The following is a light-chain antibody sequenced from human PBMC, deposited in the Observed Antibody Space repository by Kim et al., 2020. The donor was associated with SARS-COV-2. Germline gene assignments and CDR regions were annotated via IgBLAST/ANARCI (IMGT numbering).Light chain of an antibody. CDR3: QHYDSSLLLT. CDR1: RSVTGSF. Sequence: PGERATLSCRARRSVTGSFLAWYQHKPGQAPRLLIYGVSSRATGIPDRFSGGGSGTDFTLTISRLEPEDFAVYYCQHYDSSLLLTFGGGTKVDIK. J-gene: IGKJ4*01. CDR2: GVS. V-gene: IGKV3-20*01.